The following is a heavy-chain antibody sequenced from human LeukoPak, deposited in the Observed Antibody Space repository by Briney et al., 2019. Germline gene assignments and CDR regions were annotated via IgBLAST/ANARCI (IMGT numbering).Heavy chain of an antibody. CDR3: ARGITMVRGVDMGY. J-gene: IGHJ4*02. CDR1: GYTFTGYY. Sequence: ASVKVSCKASGYTFTGYYMHWVRQAPGQGLEWMGWMNPNSGNTGYAQKFRGRVTMTRNTSISTAYMELSSLRSEDTAVYYCARGITMVRGVDMGYWGQGTLVTVSS. V-gene: IGHV1-8*02. D-gene: IGHD3-10*01. CDR2: MNPNSGNT.